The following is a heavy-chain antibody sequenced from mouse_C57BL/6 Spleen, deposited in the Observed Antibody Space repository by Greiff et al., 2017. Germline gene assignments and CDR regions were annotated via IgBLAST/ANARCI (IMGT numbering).Heavy chain of an antibody. V-gene: IGHV5-6*01. D-gene: IGHD2-1*01. J-gene: IGHJ4*01. CDR1: GFTFSSYG. CDR2: FSSGGSYT. Sequence: EVQGVESGGDLVKPGGSLKLSCAASGFTFSSYGMSWVRQTPDKRLEWVATFSSGGSYTYYPDSVKGRFTISRDNAKNTLYLQMSSLQSEDTAMYYCARQDGNTYYAKDYWGQGTSGTVSS. CDR3: ARQDGNTYYAKDY.